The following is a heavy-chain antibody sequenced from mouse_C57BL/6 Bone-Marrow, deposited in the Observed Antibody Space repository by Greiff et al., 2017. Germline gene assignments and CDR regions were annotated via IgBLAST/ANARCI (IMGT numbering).Heavy chain of an antibody. CDR3: ARSYGSSAYYFDD. V-gene: IGHV1-78*01. Sequence: QVQLKESDAELVKPGASVKISCKVSGYTFTDHTIHWMKQRPEQGLEWIGYIYPRDGSPKYNEKFKGKATLTADKTSSTAYRQLNSLTSEDSAVYFWARSYGSSAYYFDDWGQGTTLTVSS. D-gene: IGHD1-1*01. CDR2: IYPRDGSP. J-gene: IGHJ2*01. CDR1: GYTFTDHT.